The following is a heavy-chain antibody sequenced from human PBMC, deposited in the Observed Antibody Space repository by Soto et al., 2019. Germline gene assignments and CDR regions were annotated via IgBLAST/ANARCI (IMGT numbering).Heavy chain of an antibody. CDR3: ARDRGWNIVVVPASFDQ. Sequence: PGGSLRLSCAVSGFTISTYWMSWVRQAPGKGLEWVANIRQDGSEKYYLDPVKGRFTISRDNAKNSLYLQMDSLRAEDTAVYFCARDRGWNIVVVPASFDQWGQGALVTVSS. D-gene: IGHD2-15*01. CDR2: IRQDGSEK. V-gene: IGHV3-7*01. CDR1: GFTISTYW. J-gene: IGHJ4*02.